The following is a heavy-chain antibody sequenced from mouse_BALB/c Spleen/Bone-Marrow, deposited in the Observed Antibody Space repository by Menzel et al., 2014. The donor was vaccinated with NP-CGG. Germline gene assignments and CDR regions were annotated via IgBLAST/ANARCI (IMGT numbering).Heavy chain of an antibody. J-gene: IGHJ3*01. V-gene: IGHV5-4*02. D-gene: IGHD2-14*01. Sequence: EVMLVESGGGLVKPGGSLKLSCAASGFTFXDYYMYWVRQTPEKRLEWVATISDGGTYTYCPDSMKGRFTISRDNAKNNLYLQMSSLKSEDTAMYYCARDGDFRYAWFAYWGQGTLVTVSA. CDR1: GFTFXDYY. CDR3: ARDGDFRYAWFAY. CDR2: ISDGGTYT.